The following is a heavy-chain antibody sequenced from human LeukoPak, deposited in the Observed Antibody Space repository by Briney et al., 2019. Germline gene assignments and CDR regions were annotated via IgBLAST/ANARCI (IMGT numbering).Heavy chain of an antibody. V-gene: IGHV3-33*01. J-gene: IGHJ4*02. CDR3: ARDPESYYFDY. Sequence: GGSLRLSCAAPGFTFSSYGMHWVRQAPGKGLEWVAVIWYDGSNKYYADSVKGRFTISRDNSKDTLYLQMNSLRAEDTAVYYCARDPESYYFDYWGQGTLVTVSS. CDR1: GFTFSSYG. CDR2: IWYDGSNK.